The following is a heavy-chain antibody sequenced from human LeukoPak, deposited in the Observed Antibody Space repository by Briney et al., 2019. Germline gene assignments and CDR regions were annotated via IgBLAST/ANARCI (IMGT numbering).Heavy chain of an antibody. J-gene: IGHJ5*02. CDR1: GFTFTTYW. D-gene: IGHD5-18*01. CDR2: IKQDGTEK. Sequence: PGGSLRLSCAASGFTFTTYWMSWVRQPPGKGLEWVANIKQDGTEKYYVDSVKGRFTISRDNAKNSLYLQMNSLRAEDTAVYYCAKTRWLPTKGLSSWFDPWGQGTLVTVSS. V-gene: IGHV3-7*03. CDR3: AKTRWLPTKGLSSWFDP.